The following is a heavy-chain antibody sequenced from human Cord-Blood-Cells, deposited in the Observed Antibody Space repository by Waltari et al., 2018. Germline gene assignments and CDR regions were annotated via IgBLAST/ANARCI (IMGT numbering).Heavy chain of an antibody. Sequence: EVPLVASGGGLVQPGGSLSLSCAASGFHFSSDWMSWVRQAPGKGLEWVANIKQDGSEKYYVDSVKGRFTISRDNAKNSLYLQMNSLRAEDTAVYYCARVAGHSGSYGAFDIWGQGTMVTVSS. CDR1: GFHFSSDW. D-gene: IGHD1-26*01. CDR3: ARVAGHSGSYGAFDI. CDR2: IKQDGSEK. V-gene: IGHV3-7*01. J-gene: IGHJ3*02.